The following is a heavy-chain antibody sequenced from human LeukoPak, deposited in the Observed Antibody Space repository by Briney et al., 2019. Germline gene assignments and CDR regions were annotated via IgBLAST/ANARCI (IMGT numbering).Heavy chain of an antibody. J-gene: IGHJ4*02. D-gene: IGHD3-10*01. CDR2: IKQDGTEK. V-gene: IGHV3-7*01. Sequence: PGGSLRLSCAASGFTFTTYWMSWVRQAPGKVLEWVANIKQDGTEKYYVDSVKGRFTISRDNARNSLELQMNSLRVEDTAVYYCAKVAKYYYGSETYYFFEQWGQGTPVTASS. CDR3: AKVAKYYYGSETYYFFEQ. CDR1: GFTFTTYW.